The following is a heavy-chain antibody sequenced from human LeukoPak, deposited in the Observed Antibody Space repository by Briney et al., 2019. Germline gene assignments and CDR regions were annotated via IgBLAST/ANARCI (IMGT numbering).Heavy chain of an antibody. J-gene: IGHJ6*02. Sequence: ASVKVSCKPSGYTFTSYGISWVRQAPGQRLKWMGWFSAYNGNTNHAPKLQGRVTMTTDTYTSTAYMELRSLTSDDTAVYYCARERRYIVAKSYGMDVWGQRTTVTVSS. V-gene: IGHV1-18*01. D-gene: IGHD5-12*01. CDR2: FSAYNGNT. CDR3: ARERRYIVAKSYGMDV. CDR1: GYTFTSYG.